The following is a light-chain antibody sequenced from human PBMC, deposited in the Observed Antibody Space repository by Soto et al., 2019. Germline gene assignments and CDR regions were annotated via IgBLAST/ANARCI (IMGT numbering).Light chain of an antibody. Sequence: SYELTQPPSVSVSPGQTXSITCSGDKLGDKYACWYQQKPGQSPVLVIYQDSKRPSGIPERFSGSNSGNTATLTISGTQAMDEADYYCQAWDSSTHNYVFGTGTKLTVL. J-gene: IGLJ1*01. V-gene: IGLV3-1*01. CDR1: KLGDKY. CDR2: QDS. CDR3: QAWDSSTHNYV.